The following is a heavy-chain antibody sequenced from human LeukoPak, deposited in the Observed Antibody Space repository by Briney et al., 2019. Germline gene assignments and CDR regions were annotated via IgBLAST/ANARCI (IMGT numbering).Heavy chain of an antibody. V-gene: IGHV1-2*02. CDR1: GYTLNGYY. Sequence: ASVKVSCKASGYTLNGYYMHWVRQAPGQGLEWMGWINPNSGGTNYAQQFHGRVTMTRDTSFSTASLELSRLRSDDSAVYYCARPHTAMVKGYYYYSMDVWGKGTTVTVSS. CDR2: INPNSGGT. J-gene: IGHJ6*03. CDR3: ARPHTAMVKGYYYYSMDV. D-gene: IGHD5-18*01.